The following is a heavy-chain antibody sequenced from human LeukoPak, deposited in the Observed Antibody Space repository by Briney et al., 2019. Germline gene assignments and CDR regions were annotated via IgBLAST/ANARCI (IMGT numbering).Heavy chain of an antibody. CDR1: CASISSSNYY. D-gene: IGHD3-10*01. V-gene: IGHV4-39*01. J-gene: IGHJ4*02. Sequence: PSETLSLTCTVSCASISSSNYYWCWIRQPPGKGLEYIGSVYYTGSIHYNPSLTSRVTKSSDPSKNQFSLKVSSVTAADTAVYYCARLSYGEHDYWGQGTLVTVSS. CDR2: VYYTGSI. CDR3: ARLSYGEHDY.